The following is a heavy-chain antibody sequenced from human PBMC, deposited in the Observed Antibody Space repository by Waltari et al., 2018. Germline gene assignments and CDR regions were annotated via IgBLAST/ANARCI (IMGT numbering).Heavy chain of an antibody. CDR1: GGSISSSSYY. J-gene: IGHJ3*02. V-gene: IGHV4-39*07. Sequence: QLQLQESGPGLVKPSETLSLTCTVSGGSISSSSYYWGWIRQPPGKGLEWIGSIYYSGSTYDNPSLKSRVTISVDTSKNQFSLKLSSVTAADTAVYYCARVLASSLGAMDAFDIWGQGTMVTVSS. CDR2: IYYSGST. CDR3: ARVLASSLGAMDAFDI. D-gene: IGHD6-6*01.